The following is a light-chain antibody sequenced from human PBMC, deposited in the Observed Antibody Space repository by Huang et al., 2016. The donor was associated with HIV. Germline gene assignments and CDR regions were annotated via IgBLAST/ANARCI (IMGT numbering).Light chain of an antibody. Sequence: DIIMTQSPDSLAVSLGERATLNCRSSQSVYSSSTSKDYTALFQQKPGQTPRLLLFWASTREAGVPDRFSGSGSGTHFTLTIASLEAEDAAIYYCQQYYSSPQTFGQGTRVEVK. CDR2: WAS. V-gene: IGKV4-1*01. J-gene: IGKJ4*01. CDR3: QQYYSSPQT. CDR1: QSVYSSSTSKDY.